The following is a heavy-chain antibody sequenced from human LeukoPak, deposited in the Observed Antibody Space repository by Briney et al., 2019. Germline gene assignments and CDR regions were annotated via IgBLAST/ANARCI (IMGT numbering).Heavy chain of an antibody. CDR2: IIPILGIA. D-gene: IGHD6-19*01. J-gene: IGHJ5*02. CDR1: GGTFSSYT. CDR3: AREDSGSNWFDP. Sequence: SVKVSCRASGGTFSSYTISWVRQAPGQGLEWMGRIIPILGIANYAQKFQGRVTITADKSTSTAYMELSSLRSEDTAVYYCAREDSGSNWFDPWGQGTLVTVSS. V-gene: IGHV1-69*04.